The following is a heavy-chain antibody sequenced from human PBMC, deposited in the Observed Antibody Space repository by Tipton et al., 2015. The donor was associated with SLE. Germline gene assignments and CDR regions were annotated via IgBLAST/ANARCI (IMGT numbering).Heavy chain of an antibody. J-gene: IGHJ4*02. CDR3: AKYFYDATGYQSVDS. CDR2: VFYSGSSDFYRA. CDR1: GVSISDHY. V-gene: IGHV4-59*11. D-gene: IGHD3-22*01. Sequence: TLSLTCTVSGVSISDHYWSWIRQPPGKGLECLGYVFYSGSSDFYRAHYSPSLMSRVIISVDSSKNQSSLRLTSVTAADTAVYYCAKYFYDATGYQSVDSWGQGALVTVSS.